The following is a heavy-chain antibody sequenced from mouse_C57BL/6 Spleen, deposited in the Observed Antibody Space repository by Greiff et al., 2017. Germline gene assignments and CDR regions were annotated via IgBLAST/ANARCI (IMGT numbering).Heavy chain of an antibody. V-gene: IGHV5-17*01. J-gene: IGHJ4*01. CDR1: GFTFSDYG. Sequence: EVHLVESGGGLVKPGGSLKLSCAASGFTFSDYGMHWVRQAPEKGLEWVAYISSGSSTIYYADTVKGRFTISRDNAKNTLFLQMTSLRSEDTAMFYCANGYYVRYAMDYWGQGTSVTVAS. CDR2: ISSGSSTI. D-gene: IGHD2-3*01. CDR3: ANGYYVRYAMDY.